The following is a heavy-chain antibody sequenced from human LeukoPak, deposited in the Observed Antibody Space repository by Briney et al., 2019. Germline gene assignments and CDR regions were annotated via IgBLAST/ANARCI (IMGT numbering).Heavy chain of an antibody. CDR3: AKVSGGWYYFDY. J-gene: IGHJ4*02. CDR2: ISYDGSNK. V-gene: IGHV3-30-3*01. D-gene: IGHD6-19*01. CDR1: GFTFSSYA. Sequence: GGSLRLSCAASGFTFSSYAMHWVRQAPGKGLEWVAVISYDGSNKYYADSVKGRFTISRDNSKNTLYLQMNSLRAEDTAVYYCAKVSGGWYYFDYWGQGTLVTVSS.